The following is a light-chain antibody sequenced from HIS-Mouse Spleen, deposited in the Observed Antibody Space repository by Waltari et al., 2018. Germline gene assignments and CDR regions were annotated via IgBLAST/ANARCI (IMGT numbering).Light chain of an antibody. Sequence: DIVVTQSPDSLAVSRGERAPISCKSSQSVLYSSDNKNYFAWYQQKPRQPPNLRIYGASTRKSGVPNRFRASGSGTDFSLTISTLQAEDVAVYYCQHYYTTPGTFGPGTKVDIK. V-gene: IGKV4-1*01. J-gene: IGKJ3*01. CDR2: GAS. CDR1: QSVLYSSDNKNY. CDR3: QHYYTTPGT.